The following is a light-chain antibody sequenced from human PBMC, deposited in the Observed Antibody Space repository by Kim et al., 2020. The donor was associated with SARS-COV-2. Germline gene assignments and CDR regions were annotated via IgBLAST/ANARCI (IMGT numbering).Light chain of an antibody. CDR2: AAT. CDR1: QGISSY. J-gene: IGKJ4*01. CDR3: LQQKAHPLT. Sequence: ASVGDRVTITCRASQGISSYLAWFQQKPGKVPKRLIYAATSLESGVPSRFSGSGSGTEFTLTISSLQPEDFATYFCLQQKAHPLTFGGGTKVDIK. V-gene: IGKV1-17*03.